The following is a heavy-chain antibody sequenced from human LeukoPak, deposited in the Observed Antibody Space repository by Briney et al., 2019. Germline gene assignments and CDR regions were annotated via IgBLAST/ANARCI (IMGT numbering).Heavy chain of an antibody. D-gene: IGHD6-19*01. CDR1: GGSISSYY. J-gene: IGHJ3*02. CDR3: ARHGDSGYSSGWYSAFDI. V-gene: IGHV4-59*08. Sequence: SETLSLTCTVSGGSISSYYWSWIRQPPGKGLEGIGYIYYSGSTNYNPSLKSRVTISVDTSKNQFSLKLSSVTAADTAVYYCARHGDSGYSSGWYSAFDIWGQGTMVTVSS. CDR2: IYYSGST.